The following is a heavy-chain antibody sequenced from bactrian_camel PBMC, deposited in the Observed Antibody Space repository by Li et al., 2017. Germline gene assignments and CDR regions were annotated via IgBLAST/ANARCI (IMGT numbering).Heavy chain of an antibody. V-gene: IGHV3-2*01. D-gene: IGHD3*01. CDR1: GFTFSRYY. CDR2: IYSDGSST. CDR3: ATSACVDY. Sequence: HVQLVESGGDLVQPGGSLRLSCAASGFTFSRYYMNWVRQAPGKGLEWVSSIYSDGSSTSYTDSVKGRFAISRDDAKNAVYLQMNSLKSEDTALYYCATSACVDYWGQGTQVTVS. J-gene: IGHJ4*01.